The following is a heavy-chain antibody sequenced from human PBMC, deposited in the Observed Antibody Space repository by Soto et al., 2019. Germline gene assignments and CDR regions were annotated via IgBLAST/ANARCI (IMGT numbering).Heavy chain of an antibody. Sequence: SETLSLTCTVSGGSVSSGSYYWSWIRQPPGKGLEWIGYIYYSGSTNYNPSLKSRVTISVDTSKNQFSLKLSSVTAADTAVYYCARGSLPQYSSGWYLEYYYYYGMDVWGQGTTVTVSS. CDR2: IYYSGST. J-gene: IGHJ6*02. D-gene: IGHD6-19*01. V-gene: IGHV4-61*01. CDR3: ARGSLPQYSSGWYLEYYYYYGMDV. CDR1: GGSVSSGSYY.